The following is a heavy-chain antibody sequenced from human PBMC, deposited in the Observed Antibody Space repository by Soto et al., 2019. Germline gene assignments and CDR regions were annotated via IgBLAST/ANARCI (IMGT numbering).Heavy chain of an antibody. CDR2: MNPNSGNT. V-gene: IGHV1-8*01. Sequence: GXSAEVSCKASGYTFSSYDINWVRQATGQGLEWMGWMNPNSGNTGYAQKFQGRVTMTRNTSISTAYMELSSLRSEDTAMYYCARAYYDFWSGHYRQPYYYYGMDVWGQGTTVTVSS. CDR3: ARAYYDFWSGHYRQPYYYYGMDV. CDR1: GYTFSSYD. D-gene: IGHD3-3*01. J-gene: IGHJ6*02.